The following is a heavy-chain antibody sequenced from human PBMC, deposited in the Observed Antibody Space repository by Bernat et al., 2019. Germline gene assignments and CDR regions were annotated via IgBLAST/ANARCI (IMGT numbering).Heavy chain of an antibody. J-gene: IGHJ4*02. V-gene: IGHV4-39*01. D-gene: IGHD3-10*01. CDR3: ARHDITMVQDHYFDY. CDR1: GGSISSSSYY. Sequence: QLQLQESGPGLVKPSETLSLTCTVSGGSISSSSYYWGWIRQPPGKGLEWIGSIYYSGSTYYNPSLKSRVTISVDTSKNQFSLKLSSVTAADTAVYYCARHDITMVQDHYFDYWGQGTLVTVSS. CDR2: IYYSGST.